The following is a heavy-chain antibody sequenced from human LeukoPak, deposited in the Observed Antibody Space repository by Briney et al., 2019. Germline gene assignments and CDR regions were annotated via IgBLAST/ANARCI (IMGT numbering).Heavy chain of an antibody. J-gene: IGHJ5*02. D-gene: IGHD2-2*01. CDR1: GFTFSSYG. CDR2: IWYDGSNK. CDR3: ARDRGLYCSSTSCLNWFDP. Sequence: PGGSLRLSCAASGFTFSSYGMHWVRQAPGKGLEWVAVIWYDGSNKYYADSVRGRFTISRDNSKNSLYLQMNSLRAEDTAVYYCARDRGLYCSSTSCLNWFDPWGQGTLVTVSS. V-gene: IGHV3-33*01.